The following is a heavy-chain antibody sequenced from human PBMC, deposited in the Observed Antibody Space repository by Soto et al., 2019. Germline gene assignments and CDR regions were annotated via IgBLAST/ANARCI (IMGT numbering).Heavy chain of an antibody. CDR1: GYSFTNNW. V-gene: IGHV5-51*01. CDR2: IYPGDSDT. J-gene: IGHJ6*02. Sequence: PGESLKISCKGSGYSFTNNWIGWVRQMPGKGLGWTGIIYPGDSDTRYSPSFQGQVTISADKSISTAYLQWSSLKASDTAMYYCARRSNSQYAMDVWGQGTTVTVSS. D-gene: IGHD4-4*01. CDR3: ARRSNSQYAMDV.